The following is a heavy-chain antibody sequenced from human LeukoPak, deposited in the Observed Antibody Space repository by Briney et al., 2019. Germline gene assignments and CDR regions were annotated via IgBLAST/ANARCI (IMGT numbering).Heavy chain of an antibody. CDR3: AKTRSGYSTLGY. D-gene: IGHD1-26*01. J-gene: IGHJ4*02. Sequence: SETLSLTCTVSGDSISPYYWSWIRQPPGGGLEWIGYVFYTGSTNYNPSLKSRVTISVDTSRNQFSLKLTSVTAADTAVYYCAKTRSGYSTLGYWGQGTLVTVSS. CDR1: GDSISPYY. V-gene: IGHV4-59*01. CDR2: VFYTGST.